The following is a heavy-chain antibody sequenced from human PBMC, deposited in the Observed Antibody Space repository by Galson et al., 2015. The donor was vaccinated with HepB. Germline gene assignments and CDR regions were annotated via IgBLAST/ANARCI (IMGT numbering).Heavy chain of an antibody. Sequence: SLRLSCAASGFNFSDSPLHWVRQAPGKGLEWVAMISDEEMNKYYADSVRGRFTISRSNSKETLFLQMNTMRTEDTAVYYCAKGGTDKSLDYWGQGTLVAVSS. CDR1: GFNFSDSP. CDR3: AKGGTDKSLDY. J-gene: IGHJ4*02. V-gene: IGHV3-30*04. D-gene: IGHD3-16*01. CDR2: ISDEEMNK.